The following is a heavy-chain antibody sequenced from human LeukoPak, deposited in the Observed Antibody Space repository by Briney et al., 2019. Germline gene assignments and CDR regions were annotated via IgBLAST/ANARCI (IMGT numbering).Heavy chain of an antibody. V-gene: IGHV4-39*07. Sequence: SETLSLTCSVSGGSISSSSYYWGWIRQPPGKGLEWIGSFYYSGSTHYNPSLKSRVTISGDMFKNQFSLKLGSVTAADTAVYYCARDLGYSYGYSFDIWGQGTMVTVSS. CDR1: GGSISSSSYY. CDR3: ARDLGYSYGYSFDI. J-gene: IGHJ3*02. CDR2: FYYSGST. D-gene: IGHD5-18*01.